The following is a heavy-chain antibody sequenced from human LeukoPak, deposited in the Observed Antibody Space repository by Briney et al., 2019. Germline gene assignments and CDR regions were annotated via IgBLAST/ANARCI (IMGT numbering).Heavy chain of an antibody. CDR2: IWYDGSNK. CDR1: GFTFSSYG. CDR3: AKDGEQWLVTDGMDV. J-gene: IGHJ6*02. D-gene: IGHD6-19*01. V-gene: IGHV3-30*02. Sequence: GGSLRLSCAASGFTFSSYGMHWVRQAPGKGLEWVAVIWYDGSNKYYADSVKGRFTISRDNSKNTLYLQMNSLRAEDTAVYYCAKDGEQWLVTDGMDVWGQGTTVTVSS.